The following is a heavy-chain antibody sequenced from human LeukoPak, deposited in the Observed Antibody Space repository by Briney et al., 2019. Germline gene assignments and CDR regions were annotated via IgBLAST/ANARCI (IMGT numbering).Heavy chain of an antibody. V-gene: IGHV3-74*01. CDR1: GFTFVNSW. J-gene: IGHJ4*02. CDR3: ATAGNYRFDN. D-gene: IGHD1-7*01. CDR2: ISFDGITT. Sequence: PGGSLRLSCEASGFTFVNSWIHWVRQGPGRGLVWVSLISFDGITTSYADSVKGRFTISRDNAMNTLYLQMNSLRAEDTAVYYCATAGNYRFDNWGQGTLVTVSS.